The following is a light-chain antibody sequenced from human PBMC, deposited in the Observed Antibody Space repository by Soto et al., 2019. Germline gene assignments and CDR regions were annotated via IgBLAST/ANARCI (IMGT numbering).Light chain of an antibody. V-gene: IGKV1-5*01. CDR1: QSINNW. J-gene: IGKJ1*01. CDR3: HQYNTYSQT. CDR2: DAS. Sequence: KMNQSPATLSASVGDRVTITCRASQSINNWLAWYQQKPGKAPKLLIYDASSLESGVPLRFSGSGSGTEFTLTIGSLQPDDFATYYCHQYNTYSQTFGQGTNVDI.